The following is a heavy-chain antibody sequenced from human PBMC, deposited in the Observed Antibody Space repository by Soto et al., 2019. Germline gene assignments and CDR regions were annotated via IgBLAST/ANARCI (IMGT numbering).Heavy chain of an antibody. CDR2: ISAYNGNT. V-gene: IGHV1-18*01. CDR1: GYTFTSYG. Sequence: SVYVSCKASGYTFTSYGISWVLQAPGQGLEWMGWISAYNGNTNYAQKLQGRVTMTTDTSTSTAYMELRSLRSDDTAVYYCARVIDTTIKVAAWFDTLCQGTLLTISS. J-gene: IGHJ5*02. D-gene: IGHD3-22*01. CDR3: ARVIDTTIKVAAWFDT.